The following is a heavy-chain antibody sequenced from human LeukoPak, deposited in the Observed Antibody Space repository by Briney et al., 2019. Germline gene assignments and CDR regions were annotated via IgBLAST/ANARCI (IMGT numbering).Heavy chain of an antibody. V-gene: IGHV3-30*03. D-gene: IGHD6-19*01. CDR3: APPPRRYSSGSELDY. Sequence: GGSLRLSCAASGFTFSSYGMHWVRQAPGKGLEWVAVISYDGSNKYYADCVKGRFTISRDNSKNTLYLQMNSLRAEDTAVYYWAPPPRRYSSGSELDYWGQGTLVTVSS. CDR1: GFTFSSYG. CDR2: ISYDGSNK. J-gene: IGHJ4*02.